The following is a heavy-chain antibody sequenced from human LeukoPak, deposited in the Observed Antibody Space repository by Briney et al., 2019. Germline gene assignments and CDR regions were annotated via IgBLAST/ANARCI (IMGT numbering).Heavy chain of an antibody. V-gene: IGHV1-69*13. CDR3: ARAGGSYYRYFDY. CDR2: IIPIFGTA. J-gene: IGHJ4*02. D-gene: IGHD1-26*01. CDR1: GGTFSSYA. Sequence: SVKVSCKASGGTFSSYAISWVRQAPGQGLEWMGRIIPIFGTANYAQKFQGRVTITADESTSTAYMELSSLRSEDTAVYYCARAGGSYYRYFDYWGQGTLVTVSS.